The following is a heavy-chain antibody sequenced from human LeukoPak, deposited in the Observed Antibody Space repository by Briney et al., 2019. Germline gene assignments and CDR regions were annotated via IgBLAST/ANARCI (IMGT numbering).Heavy chain of an antibody. CDR1: GGSFSGYY. CDR3: ARGRGSSWLYYFDY. Sequence: SETLSLTCAVYGGSFSGYYWSWIRQPPGKGLEWIGEINHSGSTNYNPSLKSRVTISVDTSKNQFSLELSSVTAADTAVYYCARGRGSSWLYYFDYWGQGTLVTVSS. V-gene: IGHV4-34*01. D-gene: IGHD6-13*01. CDR2: INHSGST. J-gene: IGHJ4*02.